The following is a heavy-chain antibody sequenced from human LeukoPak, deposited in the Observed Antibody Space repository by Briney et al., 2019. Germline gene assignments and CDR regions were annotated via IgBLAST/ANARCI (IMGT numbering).Heavy chain of an antibody. J-gene: IGHJ6*03. CDR2: MNPNSGNT. V-gene: IGHV1-8*03. Sequence: ASVKVSCKASGGTFISYAINWVRQATGQGLEWMGWMNPNSGNTGYAQKFQGRVTITRNTSISTAYMELSSLRSEDTAVYYCARGASSSWYSVGWDYYYYYMDVWGKGTTVTVSS. CDR1: GGTFISYA. D-gene: IGHD6-13*01. CDR3: ARGASSSWYSVGWDYYYYYMDV.